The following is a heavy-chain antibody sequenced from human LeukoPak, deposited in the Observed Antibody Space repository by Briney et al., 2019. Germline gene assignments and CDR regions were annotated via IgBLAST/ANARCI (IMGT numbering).Heavy chain of an antibody. CDR3: ARWPQHSSSGIHDAFDI. Sequence: ASVKVSCKASGYTFTSYDINWVRQATGQGLEWMGWMNPSSGNTGYAQKFQGRVTITRNTSISTAYMELSSLRSEDTAVYYCARWPQHSSSGIHDAFDIWGQGTMVTVSS. J-gene: IGHJ3*02. D-gene: IGHD6-6*01. CDR2: MNPSSGNT. V-gene: IGHV1-8*03. CDR1: GYTFTSYD.